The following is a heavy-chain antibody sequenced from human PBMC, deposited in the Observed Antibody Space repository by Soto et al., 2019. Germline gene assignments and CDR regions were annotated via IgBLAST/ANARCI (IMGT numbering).Heavy chain of an antibody. J-gene: IGHJ5*02. CDR1: GFTFSSYA. V-gene: IGHV3-23*01. CDR2: IKSGGDT. Sequence: GGSLRLSCAASGFTFSSYAMNWVRQAPGKGLEWVSTIKSGGDTKYADSVKGRFTISRDNSEKTLYLQMNSLRAEDTAVYYCAKPPDAYSNVWSKLDAWGQGALATVSS. D-gene: IGHD6-19*01. CDR3: AKPPDAYSNVWSKLDA.